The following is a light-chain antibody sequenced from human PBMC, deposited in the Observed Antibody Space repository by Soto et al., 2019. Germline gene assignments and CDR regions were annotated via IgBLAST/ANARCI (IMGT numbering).Light chain of an antibody. Sequence: IQLTQSPSSLSASVGDRVTITCRASQGISSYLNWYQQKPGKAPNLLIYAASSLQSGVPSRFSGSGSGTDFTLTISSLQPEDFATYYCQQSYSTPRTFGQGTKVDIK. CDR3: QQSYSTPRT. CDR2: AAS. J-gene: IGKJ1*01. CDR1: QGISSY. V-gene: IGKV1-39*01.